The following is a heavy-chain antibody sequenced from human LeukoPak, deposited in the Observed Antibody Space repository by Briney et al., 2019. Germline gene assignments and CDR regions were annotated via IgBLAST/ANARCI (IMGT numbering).Heavy chain of an antibody. CDR3: ARAGLYYDILTGYYKGQYYFDY. CDR1: GGSFSGYY. CDR2: INHSGST. J-gene: IGHJ4*02. Sequence: SETLSFTCAVYGGSFSGYYWSWIRQPPGKGLEWIGEINHSGSTNFNPSLKSRVTISVDTSKNQFSLKLSSVTAADTAVYYCARAGLYYDILTGYYKGQYYFDYWGQGTLVTVSS. D-gene: IGHD3-9*01. V-gene: IGHV4-34*01.